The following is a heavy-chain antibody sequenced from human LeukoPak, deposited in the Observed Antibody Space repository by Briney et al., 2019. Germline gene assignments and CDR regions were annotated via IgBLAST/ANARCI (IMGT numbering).Heavy chain of an antibody. Sequence: SETLSLTCAVYGGSFSGYYWSWIRQPPGKGLGWIGEINHSGSTNYNPSLKSRVTISVDTSKNQFSLKLSSVTAADTAVYYCAREVWDSSGPWGQGTLVTVSS. CDR2: INHSGST. D-gene: IGHD6-25*01. CDR1: GGSFSGYY. V-gene: IGHV4-34*01. J-gene: IGHJ5*02. CDR3: AREVWDSSGP.